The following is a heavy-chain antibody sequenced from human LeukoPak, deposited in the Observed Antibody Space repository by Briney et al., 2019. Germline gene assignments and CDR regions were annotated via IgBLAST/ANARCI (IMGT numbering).Heavy chain of an antibody. V-gene: IGHV1-2*02. J-gene: IGHJ6*03. CDR3: ARGGELYCSGGSCGFYYMDV. CDR1: GYTFTGYY. Sequence: AASVKVSCKASGYTFTGYYMHWVRQAPGQGLEWMGWINPNSGGTNYAQKFQGRVTMTRDTSISTAYMELSRLRSDDTAVYYCARGGELYCSGGSCGFYYMDVWGKGTTVTVSS. D-gene: IGHD2-15*01. CDR2: INPNSGGT.